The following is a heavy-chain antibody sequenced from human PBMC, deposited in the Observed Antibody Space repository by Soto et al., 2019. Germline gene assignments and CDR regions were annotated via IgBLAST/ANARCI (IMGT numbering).Heavy chain of an antibody. V-gene: IGHV4-39*07. CDR1: GGSISSSSYY. D-gene: IGHD5-12*01. CDR3: ARAFIVATMEGGCYFDY. Sequence: SETLSLTCTVSGGSISSSSYYWGWIRQPPGKGLEWIGSIYYSGSTYYNPSLKSRVTISVDTSKNQFSLKLSSVTAADTAVYYCARAFIVATMEGGCYFDYWGQGTLVTVSS. J-gene: IGHJ4*02. CDR2: IYYSGST.